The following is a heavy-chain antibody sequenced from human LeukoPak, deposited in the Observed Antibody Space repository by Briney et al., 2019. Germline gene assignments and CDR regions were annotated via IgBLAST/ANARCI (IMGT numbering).Heavy chain of an antibody. CDR1: GFTFSSYS. J-gene: IGHJ6*02. D-gene: IGHD2-21*02. V-gene: IGHV3-21*01. CDR2: ISSSSSYI. Sequence: TPGGSLRLSCAASGFTFSSYSMNWVRQAPGKGLEWVSSISSSSSYIYYADSVKGRFTISRDNAKNSLYLQMNSLRAEDTAVYYCARDLRQGLRFSYYGMDVWGQGTTVTVSS. CDR3: ARDLRQGLRFSYYGMDV.